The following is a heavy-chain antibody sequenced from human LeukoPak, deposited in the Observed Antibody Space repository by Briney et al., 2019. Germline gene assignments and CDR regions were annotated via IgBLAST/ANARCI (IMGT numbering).Heavy chain of an antibody. J-gene: IGHJ4*02. V-gene: IGHV4-39*07. Sequence: SEALSLTCTVSGGSISSSSYYWGWIRQPPGKGLEWIGSIYYSGSTYYNPSLKSRVTISVDTSKNQFSLKLYSVTAADTAVYYCATRKLGNDYWGQGTLVTVSS. CDR3: ATRKLGNDY. CDR2: IYYSGST. D-gene: IGHD7-27*01. CDR1: GGSISSSSYY.